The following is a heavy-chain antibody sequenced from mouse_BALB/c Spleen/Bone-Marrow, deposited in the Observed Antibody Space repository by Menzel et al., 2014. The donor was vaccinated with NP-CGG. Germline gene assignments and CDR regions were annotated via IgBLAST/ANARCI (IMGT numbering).Heavy chain of an antibody. CDR2: IDPENGDT. J-gene: IGHJ1*01. V-gene: IGHV14-4*02. CDR1: GFNIKDYY. D-gene: IGHD2-14*01. CDR3: NRYDWYFDV. Sequence: EVQLVESGAELVRSGASVKLSCTASGFNIKDYYMHWVKQRPEQGLEWIGWIDPENGDTEYAPKFQGKATMTADTSSSTAYLQLSSLTSEDTAVYYCNRYDWYFDVWGAGTTVTVSS.